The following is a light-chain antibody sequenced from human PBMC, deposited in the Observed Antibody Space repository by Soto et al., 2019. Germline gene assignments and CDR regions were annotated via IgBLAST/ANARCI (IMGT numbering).Light chain of an antibody. J-gene: IGLJ2*01. CDR1: SSDVGGYNY. V-gene: IGLV2-14*03. CDR2: DVS. Sequence: QSVLTQSASVSGSPGQSITISCTGTSSDVGGYNYVSWYQQHPGKAPKLMIYDVSNRPSGVSNRFSGSKSGNTASLTISGLQAEDEADYYCCSYTSSSTPVVFGGGTKLTVL. CDR3: CSYTSSSTPVV.